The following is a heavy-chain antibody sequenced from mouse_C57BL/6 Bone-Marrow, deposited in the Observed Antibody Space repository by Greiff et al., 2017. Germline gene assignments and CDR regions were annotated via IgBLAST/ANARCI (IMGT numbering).Heavy chain of an antibody. V-gene: IGHV1-72*01. J-gene: IGHJ4*01. D-gene: IGHD1-1*01. CDR3: ARGGYYGSSSYYAMDY. CDR1: GYTFTSYW. Sequence: QVQLQQPGAELVKPGASVKLSCKASGYTFTSYWMHWVKQRPGRGLEWIGRIDPNSGGTKYNEKFKSKATLTVDKPSSTAYMQLSSLTSEDSEVYYCARGGYYGSSSYYAMDYWGQGTSVTVSS. CDR2: IDPNSGGT.